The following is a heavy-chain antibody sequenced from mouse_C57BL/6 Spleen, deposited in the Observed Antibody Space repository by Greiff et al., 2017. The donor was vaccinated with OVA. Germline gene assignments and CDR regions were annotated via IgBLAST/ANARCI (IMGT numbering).Heavy chain of an antibody. V-gene: IGHV1-82*01. CDR1: GYAFSSSW. D-gene: IGHD4-1*01. Sequence: QVQLKQSGPELVKPGASVKISCKASGYAFSSSWMNWVKQRPGKGLEWIGRIYPGDGDTNYNGKFKGKATLTADKSSSTAYMQLSSLTSEDSAVYFCARSNGDYYAMDYWGQGTSVTVSS. CDR3: ARSNGDYYAMDY. CDR2: IYPGDGDT. J-gene: IGHJ4*01.